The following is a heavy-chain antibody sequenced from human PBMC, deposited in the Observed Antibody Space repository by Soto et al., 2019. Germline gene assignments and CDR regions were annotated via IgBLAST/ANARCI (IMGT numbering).Heavy chain of an antibody. D-gene: IGHD5-18*01. CDR1: GGSISSYY. Sequence: SETLSLTCTVSGGSISSYYWSWIRQPPGKGLEWIRYIYYSGSTNYNPSLKSRVTISVDTSKNQFSLKLSSVTAADTAVYYCARVSQLSGYSGPYYYYYMDVWGKGTTVTVSS. CDR3: ARVSQLSGYSGPYYYYYMDV. CDR2: IYYSGST. V-gene: IGHV4-59*01. J-gene: IGHJ6*03.